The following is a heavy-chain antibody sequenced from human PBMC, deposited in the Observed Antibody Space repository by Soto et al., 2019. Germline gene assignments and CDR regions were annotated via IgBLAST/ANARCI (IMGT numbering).Heavy chain of an antibody. CDR2: IYYSGST. J-gene: IGHJ3*02. Sequence: QLQLQESGPGLVKPSETLSLTCTVSGGSISSSSYYWGWIRQPPGKGLEWIGSIYYSGSTYYNPSLKSRVTISVDTSKNQFSLKLSSVTAADTAVYYCARPRGDYPYAFDIWGQGTMVTVSS. CDR1: GGSISSSSYY. D-gene: IGHD3-16*01. V-gene: IGHV4-39*01. CDR3: ARPRGDYPYAFDI.